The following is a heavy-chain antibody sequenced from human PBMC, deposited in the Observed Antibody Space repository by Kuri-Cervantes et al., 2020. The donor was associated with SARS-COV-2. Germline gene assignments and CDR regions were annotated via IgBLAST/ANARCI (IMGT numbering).Heavy chain of an antibody. CDR2: IYYSGST. J-gene: IGHJ5*02. V-gene: IGHV4-39*01. CDR3: ARQMMSSITIFGVVITRNWFDP. CDR1: GGSISSSSYY. D-gene: IGHD3-3*01. Sequence: GSLRLSCTVSGGSISSSSYYWGWIRQPPGRGLEWIGSIYYSGSTYYNPSLKSRVTISVDTSKNQFSLKLSSVTAADTAVYYCARQMMSSITIFGVVITRNWFDPWGQGTLVTVSS.